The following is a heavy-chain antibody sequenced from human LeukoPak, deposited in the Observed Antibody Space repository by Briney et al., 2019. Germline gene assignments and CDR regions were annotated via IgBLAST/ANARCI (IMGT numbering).Heavy chain of an antibody. V-gene: IGHV4-59*08. Sequence: SESLSLTCTVAGGSMSSYCWSWIRQPQRNALEWIGSIYYSGSTNYNPCLKSRVTISVDTSKNQFSLKLSSVTAADTALYYCARPYRSGWYGAFDVWGQGTMVTVSS. J-gene: IGHJ3*01. CDR1: GGSMSSYC. CDR3: ARPYRSGWYGAFDV. CDR2: IYYSGST. D-gene: IGHD6-19*01.